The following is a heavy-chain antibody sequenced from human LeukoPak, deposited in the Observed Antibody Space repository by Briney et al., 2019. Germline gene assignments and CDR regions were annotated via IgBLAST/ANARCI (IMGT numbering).Heavy chain of an antibody. Sequence: ASVKVSCKASGYTFTSYGISWVRQAPGQGLEWMGWISAYNGNTNYAQKLQGRVTMTTDTSTSTAYMELRSLRSDDTAVYYCARSSPRYDSSGYYYVSAFDIRGQGTMVTVSS. CDR2: ISAYNGNT. J-gene: IGHJ3*02. CDR3: ARSSPRYDSSGYYYVSAFDI. V-gene: IGHV1-18*01. CDR1: GYTFTSYG. D-gene: IGHD3-22*01.